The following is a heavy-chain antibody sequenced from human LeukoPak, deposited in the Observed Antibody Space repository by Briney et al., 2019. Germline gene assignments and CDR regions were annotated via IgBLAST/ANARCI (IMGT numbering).Heavy chain of an antibody. CDR3: ARDRYIVVVPAEHYYYMDV. Sequence: SETLSLTFTVSGGSISSGSYYWSWIRQPAGKGLEWIGRIYTSGSTNYNPSLKSRVTISVDTSKNQFSLKLSSVTAADTAVYYCARDRYIVVVPAEHYYYMDVWGKGTTVTVSS. CDR1: GGSISSGSYY. D-gene: IGHD2-2*01. J-gene: IGHJ6*03. CDR2: IYTSGST. V-gene: IGHV4-61*02.